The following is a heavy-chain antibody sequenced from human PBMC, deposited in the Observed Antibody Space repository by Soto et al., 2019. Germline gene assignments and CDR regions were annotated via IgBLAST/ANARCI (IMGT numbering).Heavy chain of an antibody. D-gene: IGHD3-9*01. CDR1: GGSVSSDRNY. J-gene: IGHJ5*02. CDR2: IYYSGTT. Sequence: SETLSLTCSVSGGSVSSDRNYWSWIRQPPEKGLEWIGYIYYSGTTNYNPSLKSRVTIALDRSKNQFSLKVTSVTAADTAIYYCARDQYDILTGYDWFDPWGPGTQVT. CDR3: ARDQYDILTGYDWFDP. V-gene: IGHV4-61*01.